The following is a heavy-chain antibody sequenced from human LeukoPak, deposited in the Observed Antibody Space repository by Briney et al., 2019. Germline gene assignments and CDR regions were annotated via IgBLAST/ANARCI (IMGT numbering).Heavy chain of an antibody. CDR2: IYYSGST. CDR3: ARVVVGAIVYFDY. D-gene: IGHD1-26*01. V-gene: IGHV4-59*01. CDR1: GGSISSYY. Sequence: SETLSPTCTVSGGSISSYYWSWIRQPPGKGLEWIGCIYYSGSTNYNPSLKSRVTISVDTSKNQFSLKLSSVTAADTAVYYCARVVVGAIVYFDYWSQGTLVTVSS. J-gene: IGHJ4*02.